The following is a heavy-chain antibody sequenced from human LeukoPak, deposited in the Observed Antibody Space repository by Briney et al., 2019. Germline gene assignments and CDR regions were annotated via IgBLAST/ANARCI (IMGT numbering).Heavy chain of an antibody. Sequence: SQTLSLTCTVSGDSISSGSYYWSWIRQPAGKGLEWIGRVYTSGSTNYHPSLKSRVTISVDTSKNQFSLKLSSVTAADTAVYYCARGRALVPAAMILQNWFDPWGQGTLVTVSS. J-gene: IGHJ5*02. CDR2: VYTSGST. V-gene: IGHV4-61*02. CDR3: ARGRALVPAAMILQNWFDP. CDR1: GDSISSGSYY. D-gene: IGHD2-2*01.